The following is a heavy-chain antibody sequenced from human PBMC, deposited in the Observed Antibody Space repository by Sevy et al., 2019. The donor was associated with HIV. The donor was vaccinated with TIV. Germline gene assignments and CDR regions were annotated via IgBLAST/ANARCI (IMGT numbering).Heavy chain of an antibody. D-gene: IGHD1-1*01. CDR2: MNPNSGTT. Sequence: ASVKVSCEASGYTFTSYDINWVRQATGLGLEWMGWMNPNSGTTGYAQKFQGRFTMTRNTSMSTAYMELSSLRSEDTAVYYCARRLGSRTGTLYGLDVWGQGTTVTVSS. CDR3: ARRLGSRTGTLYGLDV. J-gene: IGHJ6*02. CDR1: GYTFTSYD. V-gene: IGHV1-8*01.